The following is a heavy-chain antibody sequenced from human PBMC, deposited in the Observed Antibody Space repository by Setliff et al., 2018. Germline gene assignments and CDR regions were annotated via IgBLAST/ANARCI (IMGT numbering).Heavy chain of an antibody. Sequence: SETLSLTCNVSGGSIAGSTYYWGWIRQPPGKGLEWIGRIYYSGNTYYNSSLRSRVTISVDTAQNQFSLRLTSVTAADTAVYYCARMSGFQYMDVWGKGTTVTVSS. J-gene: IGHJ6*03. D-gene: IGHD3-3*01. CDR3: ARMSGFQYMDV. V-gene: IGHV4-39*01. CDR1: GGSIAGSTYY. CDR2: IYYSGNT.